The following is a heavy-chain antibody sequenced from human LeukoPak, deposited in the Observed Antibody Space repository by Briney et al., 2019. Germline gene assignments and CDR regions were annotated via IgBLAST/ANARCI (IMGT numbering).Heavy chain of an antibody. CDR2: IIPIFGTA. J-gene: IGHJ4*02. CDR1: GGTFSSYA. CDR3: ARDRPNIAVAGRKGYYYFDY. D-gene: IGHD6-19*01. Sequence: SVKVSCKASGGTFSSYAISWVRQAPGQGLEWMGGIIPIFGTANYAQKFQGRVTITTDESTSTAYMELSSLRSEDTAVYYCARDRPNIAVAGRKGYYYFDYWGQGTLVTVSS. V-gene: IGHV1-69*05.